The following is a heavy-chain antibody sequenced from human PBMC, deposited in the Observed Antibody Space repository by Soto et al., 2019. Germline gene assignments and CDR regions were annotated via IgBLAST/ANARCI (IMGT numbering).Heavy chain of an antibody. J-gene: IGHJ5*02. Sequence: QVQLVQSGAEVKKPGASMRVSCKASGYSFSDHYIHWVRQAPGQGLEYMGWITPSTGGTYYAQKFRGRVAMTTDTSVSTAYMELSSLKSDDTAVYYCARDVSPDWYPSFDPWGQGTPVIVSS. D-gene: IGHD3-9*01. V-gene: IGHV1-2*02. CDR3: ARDVSPDWYPSFDP. CDR2: ITPSTGGT. CDR1: GYSFSDHY.